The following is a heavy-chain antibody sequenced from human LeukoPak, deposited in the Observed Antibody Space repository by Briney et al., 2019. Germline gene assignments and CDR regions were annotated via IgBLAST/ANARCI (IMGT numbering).Heavy chain of an antibody. CDR1: GGSFSGYY. V-gene: IGHV4-34*01. Sequence: SETLTLTCAVYGGSFSGYYWSWIRQPPGKGLEWIGEINHSGSTNYNPSLKSRVTISVDTSKNQFSLKLSSVTAADTAVYYCARDGLPAYGSGSYVSGMDVWGQGTTVTVSS. CDR2: INHSGST. J-gene: IGHJ6*02. CDR3: ARDGLPAYGSGSYVSGMDV. D-gene: IGHD3-10*01.